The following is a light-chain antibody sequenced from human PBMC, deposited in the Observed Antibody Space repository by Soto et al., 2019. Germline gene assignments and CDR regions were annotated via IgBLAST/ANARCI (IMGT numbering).Light chain of an antibody. CDR1: QSISSY. CDR3: QQSYSTPFT. J-gene: IGKJ5*01. CDR2: AAS. Sequence: ESQMTQSPSSLSASVGDRVTSTCVASQSISSYLNWYQQKPGKAPKLLIYAASSLQSGVPSRFSGSGSGTDFTLTISSLQPEDFATYYCQQSYSTPFTFGQGTRLEIK. V-gene: IGKV1-39*01.